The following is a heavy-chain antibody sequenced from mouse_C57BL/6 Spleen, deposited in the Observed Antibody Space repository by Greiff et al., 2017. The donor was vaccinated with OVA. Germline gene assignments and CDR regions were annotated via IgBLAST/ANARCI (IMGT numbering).Heavy chain of an antibody. CDR1: GYAFTNYL. CDR2: INPGSGGN. Sequence: VKLMESGAELVRPGTSVTVSCKASGYAFTNYLIEWVQQRPGQGLEWIGVINPGSGGNNNNEKLKGKATLTADKSSSTAYMQHSSLTSEDSAVYFWAREGTITTVVGNYFDYWGQGTTLTVSS. CDR3: AREGTITTVVGNYFDY. D-gene: IGHD1-1*01. V-gene: IGHV1-54*01. J-gene: IGHJ2*01.